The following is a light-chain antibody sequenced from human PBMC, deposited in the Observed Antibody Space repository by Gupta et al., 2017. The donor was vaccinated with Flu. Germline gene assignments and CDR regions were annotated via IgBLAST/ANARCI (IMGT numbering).Light chain of an antibody. J-gene: IGKJ1*01. CDR1: QTISTW. CDR2: KAS. V-gene: IGKV1-5*03. CDR3: QLDKTYPWT. Sequence: DIQMTQSASTLSASVGDRVTITCRSSQTISTWLAWYQHKPRRAPNLLLYKASTLESAVLSRFSGSGSAGAFILTIISLLPDDFATFYCQLDKTYPWTFGQGTKLEIK.